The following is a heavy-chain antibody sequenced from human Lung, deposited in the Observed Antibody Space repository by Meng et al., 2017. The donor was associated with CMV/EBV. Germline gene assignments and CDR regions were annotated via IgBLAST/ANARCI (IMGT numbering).Heavy chain of an antibody. CDR1: GGSISSSSYY. CDR2: IYYSGST. Sequence: LXXTVSGGSISSSSYYWGWIRQPPGKGLEWIGSIYYSGSTYYNPSLKSRVTISVDTSKNQFSLKLSSVTAADTAVYYCARDQVRAAAGIWEPDHAFDIWXQGTXVTVAS. V-gene: IGHV4-39*07. CDR3: ARDQVRAAAGIWEPDHAFDI. D-gene: IGHD6-13*01. J-gene: IGHJ3*02.